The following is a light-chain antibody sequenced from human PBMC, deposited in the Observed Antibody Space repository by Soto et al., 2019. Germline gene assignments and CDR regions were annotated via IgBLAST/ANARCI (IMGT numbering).Light chain of an antibody. CDR2: DAS. V-gene: IGKV3-11*01. J-gene: IGKJ4*01. CDR1: QSVSSY. Sequence: EIVLTQSPATLSLSPGERATLSCRASQSVSSYLAWYQQKPGQAPRLLIYDASNRATGIPARFSGSGSGTAFTLTISCLEPEDFAVYYCQQRSNLPPLTFVGGTKVEIK. CDR3: QQRSNLPPLT.